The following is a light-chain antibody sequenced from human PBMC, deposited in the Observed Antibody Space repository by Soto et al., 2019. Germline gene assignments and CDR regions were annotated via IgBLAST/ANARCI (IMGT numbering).Light chain of an antibody. Sequence: QSVLTQPPSASGTPGQRVSISCSGSSSNIGSNSVFWYQQLAGAAPKLLVYRDAQRPSGVPDRFSGSQSGTSASLAISGLRSEDEADYYCAAWDDSLRGPVFGGGTKVTVL. J-gene: IGLJ3*02. CDR3: AAWDDSLRGPV. V-gene: IGLV1-47*02. CDR1: SSNIGSNS. CDR2: RDA.